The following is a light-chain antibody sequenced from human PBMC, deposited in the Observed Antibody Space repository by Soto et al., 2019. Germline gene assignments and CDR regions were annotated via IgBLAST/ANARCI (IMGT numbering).Light chain of an antibody. CDR1: QSISSY. CDR2: AAS. V-gene: IGKV1-39*01. Sequence: DIQMTPSQSSLSASVGDRVTITCRASQSISSYLNWYQQKPGKAPKLLIYAASSLQSGVPSRFSGSGSGTDFTLTISSLQPEDFATYYCQHSYSTPYTFGQGTKLEIK. CDR3: QHSYSTPYT. J-gene: IGKJ2*01.